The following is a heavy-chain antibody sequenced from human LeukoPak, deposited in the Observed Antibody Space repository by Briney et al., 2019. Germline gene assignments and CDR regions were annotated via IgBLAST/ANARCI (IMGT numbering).Heavy chain of an antibody. CDR1: GYTFTSYA. CDR2: INAGNGNT. CDR3: ARGSRVTMVRGVITPDDY. Sequence: ASVKVSCKASGYTFTSYAMHWVRQAPGQRLEWMGWINAGNGNTKYSQKFQGRVTFTRDTSASTACMELSSLRSEDTAVYYCARGSRVTMVRGVITPDDYWGQGTLVTVSS. D-gene: IGHD3-10*01. J-gene: IGHJ4*02. V-gene: IGHV1-3*01.